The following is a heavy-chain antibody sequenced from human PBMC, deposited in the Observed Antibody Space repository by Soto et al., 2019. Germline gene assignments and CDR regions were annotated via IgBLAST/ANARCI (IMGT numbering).Heavy chain of an antibody. CDR3: ARPVSLYSGNDDHKNYYYGMDV. J-gene: IGHJ6*02. CDR2: ISGSGGST. CDR1: GFNFGYYP. D-gene: IGHD5-12*01. Sequence: GGSLRLSCAASGFNFGYYPMSWVRQAPGKGLEWVSAISGSGGSTYYADSVKGRFTISRDNSKNTLYLQMNSLRAEDTAVYYCARPVSLYSGNDDHKNYYYGMDVWGQGTTVTVSS. V-gene: IGHV3-23*01.